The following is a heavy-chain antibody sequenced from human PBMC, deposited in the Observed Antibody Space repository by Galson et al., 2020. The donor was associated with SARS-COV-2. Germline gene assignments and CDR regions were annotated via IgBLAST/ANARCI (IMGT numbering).Heavy chain of an antibody. D-gene: IGHD3-3*01. CDR1: GFTFSSDA. Sequence: AGSLTLSCAASGFTFSSDAMSWVRHAPRQGLEWVSTLSASGSSTYYADSVKGRFTISRENSKNTLQLQMNSRRAEDTAVYYCAKDGGLGRYALWTGYYPYFDYWGQGTLVTAPS. CDR2: LSASGSST. CDR3: AKDGGLGRYALWTGYYPYFDY. V-gene: IGHV3-23*01. J-gene: IGHJ4*02.